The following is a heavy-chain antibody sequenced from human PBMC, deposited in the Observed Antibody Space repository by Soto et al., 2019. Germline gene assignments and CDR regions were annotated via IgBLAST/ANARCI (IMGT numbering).Heavy chain of an antibody. CDR1: GASISTGGYY. CDR2: SYYSGNT. CDR3: ARGRRESSVRNYFDS. D-gene: IGHD3-22*01. Sequence: QVHLQESGPGLVKPSQTLSLTCTVSGASISTGGYYWNWIRQHPGKGLEWIGYSYYSGNTFYNPSLKSRINLSVDTSKNQFSLKLNSVTAADTAGYYCARGRRESSVRNYFDSWGQGTLVTVSS. V-gene: IGHV4-31*03. J-gene: IGHJ4*02.